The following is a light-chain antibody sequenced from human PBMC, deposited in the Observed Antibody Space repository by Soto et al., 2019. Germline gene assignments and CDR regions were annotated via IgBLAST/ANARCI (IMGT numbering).Light chain of an antibody. J-gene: IGKJ4*01. V-gene: IGKV3-20*01. CDR2: GAS. Sequence: EIVLTQSPGTLSLSPGERATLSCRASQSVSSSSFAWDQQKPCQAPRLRISGASSRATGIQDRFSGSGSGTDFTLTISRLEPEDFAVYYCQQYGSSPLTFGGGTKVEIK. CDR3: QQYGSSPLT. CDR1: QSVSSSS.